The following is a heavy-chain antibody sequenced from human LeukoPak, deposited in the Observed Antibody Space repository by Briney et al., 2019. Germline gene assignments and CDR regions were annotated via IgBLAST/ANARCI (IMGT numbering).Heavy chain of an antibody. V-gene: IGHV1-18*01. CDR2: ISAYNGNT. D-gene: IGHD3-3*01. CDR1: GYTFTSYG. Sequence: ASVKVSCKASGYTFTSYGISWVRQAPGQGLEWMGWISAYNGNTNYAQKLQGRVAMTTDTSTGTAYMELRSLRSDDTAVYYCARSSIFGVVIGIADYWGQGTLVTVSS. CDR3: ARSSIFGVVIGIADY. J-gene: IGHJ4*02.